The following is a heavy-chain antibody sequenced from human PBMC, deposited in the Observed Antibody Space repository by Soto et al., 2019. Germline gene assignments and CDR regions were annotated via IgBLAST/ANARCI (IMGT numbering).Heavy chain of an antibody. CDR3: AKPVGAADSDWYDP. J-gene: IGHJ5*02. Sequence: SETLSLTCTVSGGSLSRGAYSWSWIRQPPGKGLEWIGYIYYSGSTYYNPSLKSRVTISVDTSKNQFSLKLSSVTAADTAVYYCAKPVGAADSDWYDPKGQGALVTGSS. CDR1: GGSLSRGAYS. V-gene: IGHV4-30-4*01. CDR2: IYYSGST. D-gene: IGHD3-16*01.